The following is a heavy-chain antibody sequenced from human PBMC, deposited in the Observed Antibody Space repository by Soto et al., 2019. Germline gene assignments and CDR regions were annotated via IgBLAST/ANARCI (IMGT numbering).Heavy chain of an antibody. Sequence: QVQLVESGGGVVQPGRSLRLSCAASGFTFSSYTMHWVRQAPGKGLDWVAVISHEGNNRYYADSVKGRFTISRDNSKNTVYLQMNSLIGEDTAVYYCASRDFHGSXXYSPDNWGXGTLVTVSS. D-gene: IGHD2-15*01. V-gene: IGHV3-30-3*01. CDR2: ISHEGNNR. J-gene: IGHJ4*02. CDR1: GFTFSSYT. CDR3: ASRDFHGSXXYSPDN.